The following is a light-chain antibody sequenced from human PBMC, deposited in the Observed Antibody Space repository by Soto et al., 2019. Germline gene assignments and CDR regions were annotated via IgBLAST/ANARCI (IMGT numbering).Light chain of an antibody. CDR2: DAP. CDR1: QGVSSY. Sequence: EIVLTQSPATLSLSPGERATLSCRASQGVSSYLAWYQQKPGQAPRLLIYDAPNRASGIPCRFRGSGSGTDFTLPISSLEPEDFAVYYCQHHSNWPPYTFGQGTKLEMK. CDR3: QHHSNWPPYT. J-gene: IGKJ2*01. V-gene: IGKV3-11*01.